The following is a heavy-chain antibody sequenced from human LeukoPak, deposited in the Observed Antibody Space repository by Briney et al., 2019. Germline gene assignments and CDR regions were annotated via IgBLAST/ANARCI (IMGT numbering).Heavy chain of an antibody. V-gene: IGHV4-34*01. J-gene: IGHJ3*02. CDR3: ARADQYSSGWYFLGAFDI. D-gene: IGHD6-19*01. Sequence: SETLSLTCAVYGGSFSGYYWSWIRQPPGKGLEWIGEINHSGSTNYNPSLKSRVTISVDTSKNQFSLKLSSVTAADTAVYYCARADQYSSGWYFLGAFDIWGQGTMVTVSS. CDR1: GGSFSGYY. CDR2: INHSGST.